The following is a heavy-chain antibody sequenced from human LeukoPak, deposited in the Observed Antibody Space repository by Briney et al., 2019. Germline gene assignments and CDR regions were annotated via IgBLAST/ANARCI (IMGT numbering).Heavy chain of an antibody. CDR2: IYYSGST. J-gene: IGHJ4*02. Sequence: SETLSLTCTVSGGSISSYYWSWIRQPPGKGLEWIGYIYYSGSTNYNPSLKSRVTISVDTSKNQFSLKLSSVTAADTAVYYCARGCSSTSCYSLFDYWGQGTLVTVPS. CDR1: GGSISSYY. CDR3: ARGCSSTSCYSLFDY. V-gene: IGHV4-59*01. D-gene: IGHD2-2*01.